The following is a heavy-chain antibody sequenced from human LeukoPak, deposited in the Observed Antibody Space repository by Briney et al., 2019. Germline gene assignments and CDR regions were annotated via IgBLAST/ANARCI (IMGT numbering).Heavy chain of an antibody. D-gene: IGHD4-17*01. V-gene: IGHV3-53*01. J-gene: IGHJ2*01. CDR3: ARCLGGDYVSDTYWYFDL. CDR1: GFTFISYW. CDR2: IYIGGRT. Sequence: GGSLRLSCAASGFTFISYWMHWVRQAPGKGLGWVSVIYIGGRTYYADSVTGRFTISRDNSKNTLYLQMNSLRAEDTAVYYCARCLGGDYVSDTYWYFDLWGRGTLVTVSS.